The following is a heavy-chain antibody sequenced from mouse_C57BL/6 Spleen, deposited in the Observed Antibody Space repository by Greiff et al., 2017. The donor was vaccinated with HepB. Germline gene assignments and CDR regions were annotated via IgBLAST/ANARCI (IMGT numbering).Heavy chain of an antibody. CDR3: ARPTVVEGDFDY. V-gene: IGHV1-59*01. CDR1: GYTFTSYW. CDR2: IDPSDSYT. Sequence: QVQLQQPGAELVRPGTSVKLSCKASGYTFTSYWMHWVKQRPGQGLEWIGVIDPSDSYTNYNQKFKGKATLTVDTSSSTAYMQLSSLTSEDSAVYYCARPTVVEGDFDYWGQGTTLTVSS. D-gene: IGHD1-1*01. J-gene: IGHJ2*01.